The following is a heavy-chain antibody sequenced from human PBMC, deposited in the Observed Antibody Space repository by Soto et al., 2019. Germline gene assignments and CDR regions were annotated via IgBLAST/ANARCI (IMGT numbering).Heavy chain of an antibody. Sequence: QAQLVQSGAEVKKPGSSVKVSCKASGGTFSAYGISWVRQAPGQGREWMGGIIPISGTATYAQKSQGRVTIIADESTLTMELSSLRSEDTAVYYCAREKFTAAWGAFNIWGQGTMVTVSS. CDR1: GGTFSAYG. CDR3: AREKFTAAWGAFNI. J-gene: IGHJ3*02. D-gene: IGHD3-16*01. CDR2: IIPISGTA. V-gene: IGHV1-69*01.